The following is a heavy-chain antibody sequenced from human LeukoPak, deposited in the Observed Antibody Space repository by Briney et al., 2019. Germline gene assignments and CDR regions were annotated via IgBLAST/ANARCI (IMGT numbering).Heavy chain of an antibody. V-gene: IGHV4-31*03. Sequence: SQTLSLTCTVSGGSISSGGYYWSWIRQHPGKGLEWIGYIYYSGSTYYNPSLKSRVTISVDTSKSQFSLKLSSVTAADTAVYYCARAFAPVTIFGVVTSYYYGMDVWGQGTTVTVSS. CDR1: GGSISSGGYY. CDR3: ARAFAPVTIFGVVTSYYYGMDV. J-gene: IGHJ6*02. CDR2: IYYSGST. D-gene: IGHD3-3*01.